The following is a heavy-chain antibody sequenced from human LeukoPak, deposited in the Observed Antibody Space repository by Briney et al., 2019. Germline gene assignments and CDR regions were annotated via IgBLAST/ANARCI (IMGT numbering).Heavy chain of an antibody. D-gene: IGHD5-12*01. CDR3: ARDHGATIDY. Sequence: SETLSLTCTVSGVSISSYYWSWIRQPPGKGLEWIGYIYYSVSTNYNPSLKSRVTISVDTSKNQFSLQLSSVIAADTAVYYFARDHGATIDYWGQGTLVTVSS. V-gene: IGHV4-59*01. J-gene: IGHJ4*02. CDR2: IYYSVST. CDR1: GVSISSYY.